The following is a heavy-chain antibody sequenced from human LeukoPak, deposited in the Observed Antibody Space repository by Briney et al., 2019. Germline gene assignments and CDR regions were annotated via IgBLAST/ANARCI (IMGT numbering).Heavy chain of an antibody. D-gene: IGHD3-9*01. CDR2: ISGSGGST. J-gene: IGHJ5*02. Sequence: GGSLRLSCAASGFTFSSYAMSWVRQAPGKGLEWVSAISGSGGSTYYADSVKGRFTISRDNSKNTLYLQMNSLRAEDTAVYYCAKDVTHYDILTGYPKSWGQGTLVTVSS. V-gene: IGHV3-23*01. CDR1: GFTFSSYA. CDR3: AKDVTHYDILTGYPKS.